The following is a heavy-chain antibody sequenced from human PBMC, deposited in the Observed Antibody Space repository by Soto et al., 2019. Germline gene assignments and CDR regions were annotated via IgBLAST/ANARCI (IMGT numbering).Heavy chain of an antibody. V-gene: IGHV1-69*13. Sequence: GXSVKVSCKASGGTFSSYAISWVRQAPGQGLEWMGGIIPIFGTANYAQKFQGRVTITADESTSTAYMELSSLRSEDTAVYYCARGQGYCSGGSCYSGHTSQHNYYYYGMDVWGQGTTVTVSS. CDR2: IIPIFGTA. D-gene: IGHD2-15*01. J-gene: IGHJ6*02. CDR3: ARGQGYCSGGSCYSGHTSQHNYYYYGMDV. CDR1: GGTFSSYA.